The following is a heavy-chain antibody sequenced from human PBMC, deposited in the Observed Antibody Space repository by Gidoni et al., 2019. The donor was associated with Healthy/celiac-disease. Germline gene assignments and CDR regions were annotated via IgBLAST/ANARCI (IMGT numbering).Heavy chain of an antibody. Sequence: QVQLVQSGAAVKKPRSSVMVSCKASGRTFSSYAISWVRQAPGQGLEWMGGILPIVGTANDAQKCQGRGTITADESTSTAYMGLSSLRSEDTAVYYCARGGSGWWPSLDYWGQGTLVTVSS. V-gene: IGHV1-69*01. CDR3: ARGGSGWWPSLDY. CDR1: GRTFSSYA. J-gene: IGHJ4*02. CDR2: ILPIVGTA. D-gene: IGHD3-16*01.